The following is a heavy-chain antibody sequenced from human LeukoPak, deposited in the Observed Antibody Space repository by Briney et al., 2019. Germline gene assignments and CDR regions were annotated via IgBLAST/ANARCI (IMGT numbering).Heavy chain of an antibody. J-gene: IGHJ4*02. V-gene: IGHV3-48*04. D-gene: IGHD2-8*02. CDR3: ARLFGGVTTFDY. CDR2: ISNSGSTK. Sequence: PGGSLRLSCGASGFTFSSYSMNWVRQAPGKGLEWVSYISNSGSTKYYADSVKGRFTISRDNAKNSLYLQMNSLRAEDTAVYYCARLFGGVTTFDYWGQGALVTVSS. CDR1: GFTFSSYS.